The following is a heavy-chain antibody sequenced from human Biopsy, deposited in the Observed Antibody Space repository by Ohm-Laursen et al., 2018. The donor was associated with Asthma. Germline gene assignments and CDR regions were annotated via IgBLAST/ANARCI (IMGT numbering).Heavy chain of an antibody. Sequence: SVKVSCKASGDSFSNYAISWVRQVPGQGLEWMGGLIPVLGTPDHAQMFEGRVTITADESTSTAYMELSSLSSEDTAVYYCARGYSGSDRIVYYYSGLEVWGQGTTVTVSS. CDR1: GDSFSNYA. V-gene: IGHV1-69*13. CDR3: ARGYSGSDRIVYYYSGLEV. J-gene: IGHJ6*02. D-gene: IGHD5-12*01. CDR2: LIPVLGTP.